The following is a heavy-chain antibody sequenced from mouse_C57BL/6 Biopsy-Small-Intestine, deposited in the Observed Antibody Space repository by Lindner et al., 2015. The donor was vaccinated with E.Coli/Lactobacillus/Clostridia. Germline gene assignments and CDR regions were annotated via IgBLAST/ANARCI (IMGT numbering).Heavy chain of an antibody. D-gene: IGHD2-13*01. CDR1: GYTFTTYR. Sequence: SVKVSCKTSGYTFTTYRITWVRQAPGQGLEWVGWISGSNGNTHYAQTLQDRVTMTTDTSTSTAYLELKSLRSDDTAVYYCARDSGCSGGDCYLFPFDYWGQGTLVTVSS. V-gene: IGHV1-4*01. CDR3: ARDSGCSGGDCYLFPFDY. J-gene: IGHJ4*01. CDR2: ISGSNGNT.